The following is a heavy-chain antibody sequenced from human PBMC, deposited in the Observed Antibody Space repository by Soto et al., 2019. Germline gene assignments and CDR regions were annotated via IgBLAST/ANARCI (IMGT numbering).Heavy chain of an antibody. V-gene: IGHV1-8*01. J-gene: IGHJ6*02. D-gene: IGHD1-7*01. CDR1: GYTFTSYD. CDR2: MNPNSGNT. Sequence: ASVKVSCKASGYTFTSYDINWVRQATGQGLEWMGWMNPNSGNTGYAQKFQGRVTMTRNTSISTAYMELSSLRFEDTAVYYCARMDWNYERVYYYYYGMDVWGQGTTVTVSS. CDR3: ARMDWNYERVYYYYYGMDV.